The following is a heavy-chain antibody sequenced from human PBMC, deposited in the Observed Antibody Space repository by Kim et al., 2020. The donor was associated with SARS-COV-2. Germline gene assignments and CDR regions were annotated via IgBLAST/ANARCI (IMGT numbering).Heavy chain of an antibody. V-gene: IGHV3-74*01. Sequence: GGSLRLSCAGSGFIFSSYWMHWVRQAPGKGLVWVSRINSDGSTTSYADYAKGRFTMSRDNAKNTLFLQMNSLRAEDTAVYYCARSMDGNYDYWGQGTLVTVSS. CDR1: GFIFSSYW. J-gene: IGHJ4*02. D-gene: IGHD1-26*01. CDR3: ARSMDGNYDY. CDR2: INSDGSTT.